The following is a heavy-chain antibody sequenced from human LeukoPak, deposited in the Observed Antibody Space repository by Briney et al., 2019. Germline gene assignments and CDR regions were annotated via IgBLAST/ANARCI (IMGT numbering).Heavy chain of an antibody. CDR3: ARGYDSSGYYYGYDAFDI. D-gene: IGHD3-22*01. CDR1: GFTFSTYA. CDR2: IYSGGST. V-gene: IGHV3-66*01. J-gene: IGHJ3*02. Sequence: GGSLRLSCAASGFTFSTYAMSWVRQAPGKGLEWVSAIYSGGSTYYAESVKGRFTISGDNSKNTLYLQMNSLRAEDAAVYYCARGYDSSGYYYGYDAFDIWGQGTMVTVSS.